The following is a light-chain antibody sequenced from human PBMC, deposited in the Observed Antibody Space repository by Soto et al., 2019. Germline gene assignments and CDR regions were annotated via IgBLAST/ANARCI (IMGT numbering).Light chain of an antibody. CDR2: GAS. CDR3: QQYGSSSWT. V-gene: IGKV3-20*01. J-gene: IGKJ1*01. CDR1: QSVSSNY. Sequence: EVVLTQSPATLSLSPGERATLSCRASQSVSSNYLAWYQQKPGQAPRLLIYGASTRATGIPARFSGSGSGTEFTLTISRLEPEDFAVYYCQQYGSSSWTFGQGTKVDIK.